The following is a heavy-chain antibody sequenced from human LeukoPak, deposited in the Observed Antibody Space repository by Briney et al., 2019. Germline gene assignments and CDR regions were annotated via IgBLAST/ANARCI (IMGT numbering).Heavy chain of an antibody. J-gene: IGHJ4*02. Sequence: SETLSLTCTVSGGSIGGYYWSWIRQHPGKGLEWIGYIYYSGSTYYNPSLKSRVTISVDTSKNQFSLKLSSVTAADTAVYYCARTLSGYYTQTFDYWGQGTLVTVSS. CDR2: IYYSGST. V-gene: IGHV4-31*03. CDR1: GGSIGGYY. D-gene: IGHD3-22*01. CDR3: ARTLSGYYTQTFDY.